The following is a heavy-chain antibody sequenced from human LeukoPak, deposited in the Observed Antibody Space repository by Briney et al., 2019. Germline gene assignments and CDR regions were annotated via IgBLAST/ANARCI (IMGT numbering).Heavy chain of an antibody. J-gene: IGHJ4*02. CDR2: IYYSGST. CDR1: GGSISSYY. CDR3: ARDLMQQLVPFDY. D-gene: IGHD6-13*01. Sequence: SETLSLTCTVSGGSISSYYWSWIRQPPGKGLEWIGYIYYSGSTNYNPSLKSRVTISVDTSKNQFSLKLSSVTAADTAVYYCARDLMQQLVPFDYWGQGTLVTVSS. V-gene: IGHV4-59*12.